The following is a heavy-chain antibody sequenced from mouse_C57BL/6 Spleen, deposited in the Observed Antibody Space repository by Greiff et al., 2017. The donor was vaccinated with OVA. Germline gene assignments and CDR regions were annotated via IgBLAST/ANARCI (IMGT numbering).Heavy chain of an antibody. V-gene: IGHV3-6*01. Sequence: VQLQQSGPGLVKPSQSLSLTCSVTGYSITSGYYWNWIRQFPGNKLEWMGYISYDGSNIYNPSLKNRISITRDTSKNQFFLKLNSVTTEDTATYYCARDGYEDYAMDYWGQGTSVTVSS. CDR3: ARDGYEDYAMDY. CDR1: GYSITSGYY. CDR2: ISYDGSN. J-gene: IGHJ4*01. D-gene: IGHD2-2*01.